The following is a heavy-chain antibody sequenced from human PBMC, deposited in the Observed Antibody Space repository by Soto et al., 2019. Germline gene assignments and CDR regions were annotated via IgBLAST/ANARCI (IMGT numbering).Heavy chain of an antibody. V-gene: IGHV3-64D*06. CDR2: ISSNGGST. D-gene: IGHD6-19*01. CDR3: VKELSRYSSK. Sequence: PGGSLRLSCSASGFTCSSYAMHWVRQAPGKGLEYVSAISSNGGSTYYADSVKGRFTISRDNSKNTLYLQMSSLRAEDTAVYYCVKELSRYSSKWGQGTLVTVSS. CDR1: GFTCSSYA. J-gene: IGHJ4*02.